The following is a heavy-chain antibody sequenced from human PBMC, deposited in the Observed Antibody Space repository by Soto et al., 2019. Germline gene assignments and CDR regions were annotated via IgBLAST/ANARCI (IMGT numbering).Heavy chain of an antibody. Sequence: QVQLVQSGAEVKKPGSSVKVSCKASGGTFSSDSFSWVRQAPGQGLEWMGGIIPMFDTPIYAQKFQDRVTITADESKSTAYMQLSSLRSGDTAVYYCARSGGLDRDFNYWGQGSRVTVSS. CDR1: GGTFSSDS. CDR2: IIPMFDTP. V-gene: IGHV1-69*12. CDR3: ARSGGLDRDFNY. J-gene: IGHJ4*02. D-gene: IGHD2-15*01.